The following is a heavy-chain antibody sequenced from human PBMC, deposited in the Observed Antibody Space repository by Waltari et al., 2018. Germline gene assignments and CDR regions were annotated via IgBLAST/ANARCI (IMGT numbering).Heavy chain of an antibody. CDR3: ARGLGELLPFDF. V-gene: IGHV3-23*04. CDR1: GFTINNNA. D-gene: IGHD3-10*01. Sequence: EVQLVESGGGLVQPGESLRLSCAASGFTINNNAISWVRQAPGKGLGWFSATTDSGVTTYYADFVKGRSIISTDNSRNTVYLEMNTVRVEDTALYFCARGLGELLPFDFWGQGTMVTVSS. CDR2: TTDSGVTT. J-gene: IGHJ4*02.